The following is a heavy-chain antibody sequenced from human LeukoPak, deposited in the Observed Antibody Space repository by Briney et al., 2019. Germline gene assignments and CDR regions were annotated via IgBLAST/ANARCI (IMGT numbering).Heavy chain of an antibody. CDR3: ARGWSSYYFDY. CDR1: GFTFSSYS. J-gene: IGHJ4*02. D-gene: IGHD2-15*01. CDR2: VGSSSSYI. V-gene: IGHV3-21*01. Sequence: GGSLRLSCAASGFTFSSYSMSWVRQAPGKGLEWVSSVGSSSSYIYYADSVRGRFTISRDNVKNSLYLQMNGLRAEDTAVYYCARGWSSYYFDYWGQGTLVTVSS.